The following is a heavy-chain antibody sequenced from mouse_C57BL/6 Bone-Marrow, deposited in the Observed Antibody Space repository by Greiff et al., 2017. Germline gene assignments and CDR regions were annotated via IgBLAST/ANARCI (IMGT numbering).Heavy chain of an antibody. Sequence: EVKLMESGGGLVKPGGSLKLSCAASGFTFSDYGMHWVRQAPEKGLEWVAYISSGSSTIYYADTVKGRFTISRDNAKNTLFLQMTSLRSEDTAMYYCARSYYDAMDYRGQGTSVTVSS. CDR1: GFTFSDYG. V-gene: IGHV5-17*01. CDR3: ARSYYDAMDY. J-gene: IGHJ4*01. CDR2: ISSGSSTI.